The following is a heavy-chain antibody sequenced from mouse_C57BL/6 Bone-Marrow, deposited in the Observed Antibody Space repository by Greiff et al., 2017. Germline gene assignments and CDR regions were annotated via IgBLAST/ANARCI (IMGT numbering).Heavy chain of an antibody. CDR2: IYPRDGST. Sequence: QVQLKESGPELVKPGASVKLSCKASGYTFTSYDINWVKQRPGQGLEWIGWIYPRDGSTKYNEKFQGKATLTVDTSSRTAYLELPSLTSEDAAVYFCARRWDGGFFDYCGQGTTLTVSS. CDR3: ARRWDGGFFDY. V-gene: IGHV1-85*01. CDR1: GYTFTSYD. D-gene: IGHD4-1*01. J-gene: IGHJ2*01.